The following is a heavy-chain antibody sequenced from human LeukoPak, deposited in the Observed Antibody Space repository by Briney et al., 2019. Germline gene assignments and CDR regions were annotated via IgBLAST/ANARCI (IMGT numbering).Heavy chain of an antibody. CDR3: ARRAIAEGFDY. Sequence: GGSLRLSCAGSGFTFSSYEMNWVRQAPGKGLEWVSYTSSSGRTIYYADSVRGRFTISRDNAKNSLYLQMNSLRVEDTAVYYCARRAIAEGFDYWGQGTLVTVSS. CDR2: TSSSGRTI. V-gene: IGHV3-48*03. J-gene: IGHJ4*02. CDR1: GFTFSSYE. D-gene: IGHD6-13*01.